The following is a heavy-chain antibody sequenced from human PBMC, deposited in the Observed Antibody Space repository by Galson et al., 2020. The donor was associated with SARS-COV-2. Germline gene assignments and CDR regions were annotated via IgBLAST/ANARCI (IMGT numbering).Heavy chain of an antibody. CDR2: ISSDGSNS. J-gene: IGHJ4*02. Sequence: GGSLRLSCAASGFTFSNYVMHWVSQAPGKGPEWVAVISSDGSNSFYADSLKGRFTISRDNSKSTLYLQMNSLRAEDTAVYYCARGGEWELPYYFDYWGQGTLVTVSS. V-gene: IGHV3-30*04. CDR3: ARGGEWELPYYFDY. CDR1: GFTFSNYV. D-gene: IGHD1-26*01.